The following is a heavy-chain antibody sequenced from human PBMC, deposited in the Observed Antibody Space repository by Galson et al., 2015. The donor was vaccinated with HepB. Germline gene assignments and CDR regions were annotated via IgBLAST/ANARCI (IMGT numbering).Heavy chain of an antibody. CDR2: ISVYNDDT. CDR1: GYTFPSCG. CDR3: ARGGLWFGEDYYYYGMDV. J-gene: IGHJ6*02. V-gene: IGHV1-18*04. D-gene: IGHD3-10*01. Sequence: SVKVSCKASGYTFPSCGINWVRQAPGQGLEWMGWISVYNDDTDYAQKFQGRLTLTTDTSTNTAYMELRSLRSDDTAVYYCARGGLWFGEDYYYYGMDVWGPGTAATVSS.